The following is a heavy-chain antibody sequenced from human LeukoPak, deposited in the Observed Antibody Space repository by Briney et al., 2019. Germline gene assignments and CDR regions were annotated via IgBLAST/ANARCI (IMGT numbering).Heavy chain of an antibody. CDR3: ARSNQADDY. CDR1: GFTFSNYL. CDR2: INPGGSST. D-gene: IGHD4-11*01. J-gene: IGHJ4*02. Sequence: TGGSLRLSCAAYGFTFSNYLMHWVRQVPEKGLVWVSRINPGGSSTTYADSVKGRFTISRDNAKNTLYLQMNSLRAEDTAVYYCARSNQADDYWGQGTLVTVSS. V-gene: IGHV3-74*01.